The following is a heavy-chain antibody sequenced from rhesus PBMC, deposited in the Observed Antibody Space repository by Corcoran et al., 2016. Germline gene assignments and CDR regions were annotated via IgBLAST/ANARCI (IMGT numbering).Heavy chain of an antibody. CDR2: IYGSGGCT. V-gene: IGHV4-106*01. D-gene: IGHD6-31*01. CDR1: GGSISDDYY. Sequence: QVQLPESGPGLVKPSETLSLTCAVSGGSISDDYYWSWIRQPPGKGLEWIGYIYGSGGCTNYNPSLKNRVTISIDTSKNQFSLKLSSVTAADTAVYYCAREGIAAAGMDYWGQGVLVTVSS. J-gene: IGHJ4*01. CDR3: AREGIAAAGMDY.